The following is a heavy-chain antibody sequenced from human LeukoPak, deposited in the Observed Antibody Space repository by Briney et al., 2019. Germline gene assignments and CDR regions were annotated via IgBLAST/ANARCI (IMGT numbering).Heavy chain of an antibody. CDR3: ASGMRSFTGYFPGFDY. J-gene: IGHJ4*02. CDR1: GSFFTSYW. D-gene: IGHD3-9*01. CDR2: IDHSDSYT. Sequence: GASLMIRCKGSGSFFTSYWISWGRQLPGKGQERMGRIDHSDSYTNYSPSFQGHVTISADKSISTAYLQWSSLKASDTAMYYCASGMRSFTGYFPGFDYWGQGTRVTV. V-gene: IGHV5-10-1*01.